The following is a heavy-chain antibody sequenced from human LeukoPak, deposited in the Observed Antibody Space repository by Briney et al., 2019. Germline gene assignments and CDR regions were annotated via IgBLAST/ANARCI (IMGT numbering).Heavy chain of an antibody. J-gene: IGHJ4*02. CDR3: ARFRGYSGYEVDY. D-gene: IGHD5-12*01. CDR1: GGSFSGYY. Sequence: SETLSLTCAVYGGSFSGYYWNWIHQPPGKGLEWIGEINHSGSTNYNPSLKSRVTISVDTSKNQFSLKLSSVTAADTAVYYCARFRGYSGYEVDYWGQGTLVTVSS. CDR2: INHSGST. V-gene: IGHV4-34*01.